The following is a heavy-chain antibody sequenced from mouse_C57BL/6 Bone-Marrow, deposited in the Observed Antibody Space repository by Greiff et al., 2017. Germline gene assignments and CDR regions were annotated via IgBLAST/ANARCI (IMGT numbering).Heavy chain of an antibody. CDR2: IYPRDGST. CDR3: AGDCLPSPSYWYFDV. CDR1: GYTFTSYD. V-gene: IGHV1-85*01. D-gene: IGHD2-10*02. Sequence: QVQLKQSGPELVKPGASVKLSCKASGYTFTSYDINWVKQRPGQGLEWIGWIYPRDGSTKYNEKFKGKATLTVDTSSSTAYMELRSLTSEDSAVYCCAGDCLPSPSYWYFDVWGTGTTVTVSS. J-gene: IGHJ1*03.